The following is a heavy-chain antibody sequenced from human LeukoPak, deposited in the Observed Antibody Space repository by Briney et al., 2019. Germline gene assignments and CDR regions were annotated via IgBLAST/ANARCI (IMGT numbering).Heavy chain of an antibody. CDR3: ARDLSFSPDY. V-gene: IGHV3-74*01. J-gene: IGHJ4*02. Sequence: GGSLRLSCAASGFTFRSSWMHWVRQVPGKGLVWVSHISPDGDFKDYADSVKGRFIISRDNAKNTLFLQMNRLRAEDMALYFCARDLSFSPDYWGQGTLVTVSS. CDR2: ISPDGDFK. CDR1: GFTFRSSW.